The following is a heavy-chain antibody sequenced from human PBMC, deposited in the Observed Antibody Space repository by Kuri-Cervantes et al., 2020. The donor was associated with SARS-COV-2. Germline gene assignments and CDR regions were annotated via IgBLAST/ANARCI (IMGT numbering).Heavy chain of an antibody. CDR2: IYYSGST. J-gene: IGHJ4*02. V-gene: IGHV4-39*07. CDR1: GGSISSSSYY. CDR3: AMTVHDFWSGEFDY. D-gene: IGHD3-3*01. Sequence: GSLRLSCTVSGGSISSSSYYWGWIRQPPGKGLEWIGSIYYSGSTYYNPSLKSRVTISVDTCKNQFSLKLSSVTAADTAVYYCAMTVHDFWSGEFDYWGQGTLVTVSS.